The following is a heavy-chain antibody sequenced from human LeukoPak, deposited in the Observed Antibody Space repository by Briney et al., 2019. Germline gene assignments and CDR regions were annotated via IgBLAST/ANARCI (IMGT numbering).Heavy chain of an antibody. Sequence: GGSLRLSCAASGFTFRNYWMRWVRQAPGKGLEWVSYISSSGSTIYYADSVKGRFTISRDNAKNTLYLQMNSLRAEDTAVYYCAKVETTSVSSGYYYDYWGQGTLVTVSS. CDR1: GFTFRNYW. CDR2: ISSSGSTI. CDR3: AKVETTSVSSGYYYDY. V-gene: IGHV3-48*04. J-gene: IGHJ4*02. D-gene: IGHD3-22*01.